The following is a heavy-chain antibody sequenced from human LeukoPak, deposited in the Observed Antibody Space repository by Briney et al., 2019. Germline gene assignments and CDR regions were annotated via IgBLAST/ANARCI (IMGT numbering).Heavy chain of an antibody. V-gene: IGHV4-59*01. J-gene: IGHJ4*02. CDR1: GGSISGYS. CDR3: AREDHNEPTSA. D-gene: IGHD1-14*01. CDR2: VSYSGNT. Sequence: SETLSLTCTVSGGSISGYSWSWIRQPPGKGLDWIGYVSYSGNTNYNPSFKSRVTISVDTSKNQFSLTLTSVTAADTAVYYCAREDHNEPTSAWGQGILVTVSS.